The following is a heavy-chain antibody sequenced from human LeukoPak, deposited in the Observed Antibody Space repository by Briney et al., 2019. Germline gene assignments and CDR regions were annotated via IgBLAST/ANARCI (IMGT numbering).Heavy chain of an antibody. CDR3: ARDAMGYCSSTSCYSGMDV. V-gene: IGHV4-61*02. D-gene: IGHD2-2*01. J-gene: IGHJ6*04. CDR2: IYTSGST. Sequence: SQTLSLTCTVSGGSISSGSYYWSWIRQPAGNGLEWIGRIYTSGSTNYNPSLKSRVTISVDTSKNQFSLKLSSVTAADTAVYYCARDAMGYCSSTSCYSGMDVWGKGTTVTISS. CDR1: GGSISSGSYY.